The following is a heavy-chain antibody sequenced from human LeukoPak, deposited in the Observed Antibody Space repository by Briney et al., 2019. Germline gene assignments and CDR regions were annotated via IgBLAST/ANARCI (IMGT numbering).Heavy chain of an antibody. CDR3: VAGGKSSSWYPVGFDY. D-gene: IGHD6-13*01. V-gene: IGHV4-61*02. J-gene: IGHJ4*02. Sequence: PSETLSLTCTVSGGSISSGSYYWSWIRQPAGKGLEWIGRIYTSGSTNYNPSLKSRVTISVDTSKNQFSLKLSSVTAADTAVYYCVAGGKSSSWYPVGFDYWGQGTLVTVSS. CDR1: GGSISSGSYY. CDR2: IYTSGST.